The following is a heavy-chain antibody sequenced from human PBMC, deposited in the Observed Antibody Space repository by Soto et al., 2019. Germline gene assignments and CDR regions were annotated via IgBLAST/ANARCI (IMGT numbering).Heavy chain of an antibody. CDR3: ARVVDYYDPYYYYGMDV. CDR2: INHSGST. V-gene: IGHV4-34*01. CDR1: GGSFSGDY. D-gene: IGHD3-22*01. J-gene: IGHJ6*02. Sequence: PSETLSLTCAVYGGSFSGDYWSWIRQPPGKGLEWIGEINHSGSTNYNPSLKSRVTISVDTSKNQFSLKLSSVTAADTAVYYCARVVDYYDPYYYYGMDVWGQGTTVTV.